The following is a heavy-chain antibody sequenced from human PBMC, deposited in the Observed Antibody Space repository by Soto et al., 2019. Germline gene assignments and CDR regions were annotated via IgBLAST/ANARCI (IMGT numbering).Heavy chain of an antibody. Sequence: GASVKVSCKASGYTFTSYYMHWVRQAPGQGLEWMGIINPSGGSTSYAQKFQGRVTMTRDTSTSTVYMELSSLRSEDTAVYYCAKKDGCPVRMKYWGQGALVTVSS. CDR2: INPSGGST. CDR3: AKKDGCPVRMKY. J-gene: IGHJ4*02. D-gene: IGHD2-8*01. CDR1: GYTFTSYY. V-gene: IGHV1-46*01.